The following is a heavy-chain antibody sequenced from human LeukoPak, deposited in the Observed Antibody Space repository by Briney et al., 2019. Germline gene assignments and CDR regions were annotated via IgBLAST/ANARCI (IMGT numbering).Heavy chain of an antibody. Sequence: ASVKVPCKVSGYSLTELSTHWVRQAPGKGLEWMGGVDPGSGAAMYAQKLQGRVTMTEDTSTDTAYMELNSLTSDDTAVYYCATGPTMPEPDTSPGLLDFWGQGTLVTVSS. CDR1: GYSLTELS. CDR2: VDPGSGAA. V-gene: IGHV1-24*01. D-gene: IGHD2-2*01. J-gene: IGHJ4*02. CDR3: ATGPTMPEPDTSPGLLDF.